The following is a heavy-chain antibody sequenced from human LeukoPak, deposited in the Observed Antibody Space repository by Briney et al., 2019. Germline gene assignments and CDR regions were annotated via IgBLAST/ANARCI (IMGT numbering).Heavy chain of an antibody. CDR2: ISWSSSYI. D-gene: IGHD2-15*01. CDR1: GFTFSSYS. J-gene: IGHJ4*02. V-gene: IGHV3-21*01. CDR3: AREVGIDY. Sequence: GGSLRLSCAASGFTFSSYSMNWVRQAPGKGLEWLSSISWSSSYIYYADSVKGRFTISRDNAKNSPYLQMNSLRAEDTAVYYCAREVGIDYWGQGTLVTVSS.